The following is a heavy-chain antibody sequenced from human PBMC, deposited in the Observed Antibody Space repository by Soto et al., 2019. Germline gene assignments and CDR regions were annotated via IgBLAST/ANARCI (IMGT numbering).Heavy chain of an antibody. J-gene: IGHJ4*02. V-gene: IGHV3-15*01. D-gene: IGHD3-16*02. CDR3: ATGMRMARYGAFDY. CDR1: GLTFSNVW. Sequence: EVQLVESGGGLVKPGGSLRLSCAVSGLTFSNVWMNWVRQAPGKGLEWVGRIKRKDDGGTTDYAAPVKGRFTISRDDSRNTLYLQMNSLYTEDTAVYYCATGMRMARYGAFDYWGQGTLVTVS. CDR2: IKRKDDGGTT.